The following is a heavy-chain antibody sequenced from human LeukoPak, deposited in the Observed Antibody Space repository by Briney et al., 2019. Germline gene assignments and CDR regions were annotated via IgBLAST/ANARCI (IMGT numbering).Heavy chain of an antibody. J-gene: IGHJ4*02. CDR3: ATKHWLSPPPDS. D-gene: IGHD6-19*01. V-gene: IGHV3-74*01. CDR1: LFSFRKYW. CDR2: IITDETVT. Sequence: PGGSLRVSRVHSLFSFRKYWMLWVRQAPRAGRESVSRIITDETVTTYEDSVNGRFITSRDNASNTMFLQMNSVRNEDTTVDYCATKHWLSPPPDSWGQGTPVTVSS.